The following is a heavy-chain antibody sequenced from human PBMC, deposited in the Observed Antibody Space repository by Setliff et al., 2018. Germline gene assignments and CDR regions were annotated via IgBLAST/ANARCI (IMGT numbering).Heavy chain of an antibody. V-gene: IGHV1-69*13. D-gene: IGHD2-2*01. CDR3: ARGYQVTPPRADAFDI. CDR2: IIPLFGTT. CDR1: GGNFNNYA. J-gene: IGHJ3*02. Sequence: ASVKVSCKASGGNFNNYAINWVRQAPGQGLEWVGRIIPLFGTTNFAQEFQGRVTITANESTETTYMDLTSLRSEDTAVYYCARGYQVTPPRADAFDIWGQGTLVTVSS.